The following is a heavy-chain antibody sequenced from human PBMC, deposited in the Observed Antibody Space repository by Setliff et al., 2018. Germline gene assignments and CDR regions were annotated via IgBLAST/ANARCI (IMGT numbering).Heavy chain of an antibody. D-gene: IGHD3-10*01. CDR3: TTGWSRGDSGNYLRLDY. Sequence: GGSLRLSCLASGFSFSNTKMSWIRQAPGKGLEWVGRIKSAADGGTIEYAAAVNGRFTVSRDDSKNTLFLQMNSLKTEDTALYYCTTGWSRGDSGNYLRLDYWGPGTLVTVSS. J-gene: IGHJ4*02. CDR2: IKSAADGGTI. CDR1: GFSFSNTK. V-gene: IGHV3-15*01.